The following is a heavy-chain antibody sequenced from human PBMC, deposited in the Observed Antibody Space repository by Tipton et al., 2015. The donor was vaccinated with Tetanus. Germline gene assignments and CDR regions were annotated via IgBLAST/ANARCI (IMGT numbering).Heavy chain of an antibody. CDR3: ARVLRYSARGGWDDAFDL. D-gene: IGHD2-15*01. CDR1: GDSPQDYY. J-gene: IGHJ3*01. V-gene: IGHV4-4*07. CDR2: IYPGAST. Sequence: GLVKPSETLSLSCTVSGDSPQDYYWTRIRQSAGKGLEWIGRIYPGASTIYNPSLKSRVAMSMDRSKNHLSLKLNSVTVADTAIYYCARVLRYSARGGWDDAFDLWGQGTVVAVSS.